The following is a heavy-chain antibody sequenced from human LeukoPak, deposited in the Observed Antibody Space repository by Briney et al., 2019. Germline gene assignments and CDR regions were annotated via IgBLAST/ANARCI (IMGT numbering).Heavy chain of an antibody. Sequence: ASVKVSRKASGYTFTGYYIHWVRQAPGQGLEGMVWINPNSGGTKYAQKFQGRVTMTRDTSISAAYMDLSSLRSDDTAVYYCVRVGGNDILTGRCTTYYFEYWGQGTLVTVSS. D-gene: IGHD3-9*01. CDR1: GYTFTGYY. V-gene: IGHV1-2*02. CDR2: INPNSGGT. J-gene: IGHJ4*02. CDR3: VRVGGNDILTGRCTTYYFEY.